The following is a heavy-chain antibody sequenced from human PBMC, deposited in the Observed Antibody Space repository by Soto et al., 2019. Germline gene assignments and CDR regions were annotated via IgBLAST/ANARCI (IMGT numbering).Heavy chain of an antibody. CDR1: GFTFSSYG. Sequence: GGSLRLSCAASGFTFSSYGMHWVRQAPGKGLEWVAVISYDGSNKYYADSVKGRFTISRDNSKNTLYLQMNSLRAEDTAVYYCANSGPPRGLDLDYWGQGTLVTVSS. V-gene: IGHV3-30*18. CDR2: ISYDGSNK. D-gene: IGHD1-26*01. J-gene: IGHJ4*02. CDR3: ANSGPPRGLDLDY.